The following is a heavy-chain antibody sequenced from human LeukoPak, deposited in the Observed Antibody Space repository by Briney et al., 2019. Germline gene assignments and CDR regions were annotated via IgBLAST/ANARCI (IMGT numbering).Heavy chain of an antibody. D-gene: IGHD1-26*01. V-gene: IGHV4-4*07. CDR3: ARERGNLRGDAFDI. CDR1: GVSFISYY. J-gene: IGHJ3*02. CDR2: IYSSGNT. Sequence: SETLSLTCTVPGVSFISYYRTCIRQPAGKGLEWIGRIYSSGNTNCNPSLESRVTMSIDTSKKKNTLKLTSVTAADTAVYYCARERGNLRGDAFDIWGQGTMVTVSS.